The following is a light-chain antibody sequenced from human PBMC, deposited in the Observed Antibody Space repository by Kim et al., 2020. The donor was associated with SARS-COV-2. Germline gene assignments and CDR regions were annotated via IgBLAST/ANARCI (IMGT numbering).Light chain of an antibody. CDR3: QQYASSPYT. J-gene: IGKJ2*01. V-gene: IGKV3-20*01. Sequence: EIVLTQSPVTLSVSPGERVTLSCRAGERISANYLAWYQKKSGQAPRLLIYATSTRVTGIPDRFSGSVSGTDFTLTISRLEPEDLAVYYCQQYASSPYTFGQGTKLEI. CDR1: ERISANY. CDR2: ATS.